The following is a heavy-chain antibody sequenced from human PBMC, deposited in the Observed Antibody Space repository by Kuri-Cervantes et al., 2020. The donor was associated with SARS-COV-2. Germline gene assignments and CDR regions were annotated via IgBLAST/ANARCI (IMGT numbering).Heavy chain of an antibody. J-gene: IGHJ4*02. V-gene: IGHV1-69*13. CDR3: ARVRMVGSSSVPYYFDY. Sequence: SVKVSCKASGGTFSSYAISWVRQAPGQGLEWMGRIIPIFGTANYAQKFQGRVTITADESTSTAYMELSSLRSEDTAVYYCARVRMVGSSSVPYYFDYWGQGTLVTVSS. CDR1: GGTFSSYA. D-gene: IGHD6-6*01. CDR2: IIPIFGTA.